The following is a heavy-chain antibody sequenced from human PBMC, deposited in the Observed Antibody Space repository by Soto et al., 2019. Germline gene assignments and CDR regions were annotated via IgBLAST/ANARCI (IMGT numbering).Heavy chain of an antibody. CDR1: GFSLTTGRMG. CDR2: FFSDVER. D-gene: IGHD4-17*01. J-gene: IGHJ6*02. CDR3: ASVNADSSSHYYGLDA. V-gene: IGHV2-26*03. Sequence: SGPTLVNPTGTLTLTCNTSGFSLTTGRMGVSWIRQAPGKALEWLANFFSDVERSYSPSLQRRLTLSSESSGTQVILSMTDMGPVDAATYFCASVNADSSSHYYGLDAWGQGTKVTVS.